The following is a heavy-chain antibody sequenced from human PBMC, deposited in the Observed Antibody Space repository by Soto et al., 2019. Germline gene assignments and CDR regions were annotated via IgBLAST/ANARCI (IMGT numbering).Heavy chain of an antibody. CDR2: ISAYNGNT. J-gene: IGHJ5*02. CDR3: ARTRLLCYWFDP. Sequence: TSVKVSCKASGYTLTSYGSCWVRQAPGQGLEWMGWISAYNGNTNYAQKLQGRVTMTTDTSTSTAYMELRSLRSDDTAVYYCARTRLLCYWFDPWGQGTLVTVSS. V-gene: IGHV1-18*01. D-gene: IGHD2-2*01. CDR1: GYTLTSYG.